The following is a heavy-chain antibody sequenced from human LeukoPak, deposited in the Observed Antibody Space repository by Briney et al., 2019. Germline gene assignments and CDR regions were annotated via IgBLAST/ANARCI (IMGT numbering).Heavy chain of an antibody. CDR3: AHVCRGRTFDY. D-gene: IGHD5-24*01. CDR2: IYWDDDK. V-gene: IGHV2-5*02. CDR1: GFSLRTRGVG. Sequence: KASGPTLVKPTQTLALTCTFSGFSLRTRGVGVGWIRQPPGKALEWLALIYWDDDKRYSPSLKSRLTITKDTSKNQVVLTMTNMDPVDTATYYCAHVCRGRTFDYWGQGTLVTVSS. J-gene: IGHJ4*02.